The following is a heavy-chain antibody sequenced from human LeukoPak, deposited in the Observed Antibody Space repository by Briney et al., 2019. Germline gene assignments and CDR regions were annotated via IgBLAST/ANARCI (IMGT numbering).Heavy chain of an antibody. CDR1: GFTFSSYW. V-gene: IGHV3-7*01. CDR3: ARDQVAAAAYYYYGVDV. J-gene: IGHJ6*02. D-gene: IGHD6-13*01. CDR2: IKQDGSEK. Sequence: GGSLRLPCAASGFTFSSYWMSWVRQAPGKGLEWVANIKQDGSEKYYVDSVKGRFTISRDNAKNSLYLQMNSLRAEDTAVYYCARDQVAAAAYYYYGVDVWGQGTTVTVSS.